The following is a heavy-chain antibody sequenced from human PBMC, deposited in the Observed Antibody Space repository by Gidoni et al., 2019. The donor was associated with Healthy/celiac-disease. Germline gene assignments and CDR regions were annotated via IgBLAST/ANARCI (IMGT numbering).Heavy chain of an antibody. V-gene: IGHV1-58*01. CDR2: IVVGSGNT. CDR1: GFTFTSSA. J-gene: IGHJ5*02. CDR3: AAVLPGIAAAGAFDP. D-gene: IGHD6-13*01. Sequence: QMQLVQSGPEVKKPGTSVKVSRKASGFTFTSSAVQWVRQARGQRLEWIGWIVVGSGNTNYAQKFQERVTITRDMSTSTAYMGLSSLRSEDTAVYYCAAVLPGIAAAGAFDPWGQGTLVTVSS.